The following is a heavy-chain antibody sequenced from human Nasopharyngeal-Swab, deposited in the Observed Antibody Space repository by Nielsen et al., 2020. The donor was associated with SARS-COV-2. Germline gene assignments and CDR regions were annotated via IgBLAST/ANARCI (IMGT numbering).Heavy chain of an antibody. CDR1: GFTFRSYA. J-gene: IGHJ6*02. CDR3: AKDRDSGDDSDDYYHYYGMDV. V-gene: IGHV3-23*01. Sequence: GGSLRLSCAASGFTFRSYAISWVRQAPGKGPEWVSVISGSDHTTYYADSVKGRFTISRDNSKNTVNLQMNSLRVEDTAIYYCAKDRDSGDDSDDYYHYYGMDVWGQGTTVTVFS. D-gene: IGHD5-12*01. CDR2: ISGSDHTT.